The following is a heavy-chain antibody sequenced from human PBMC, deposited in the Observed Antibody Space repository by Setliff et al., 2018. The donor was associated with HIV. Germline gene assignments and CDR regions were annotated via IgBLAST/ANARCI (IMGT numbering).Heavy chain of an antibody. J-gene: IGHJ3*02. D-gene: IGHD3-22*01. CDR2: VHSTGTT. V-gene: IGHV4-4*07. Sequence: SETLSLTCTVSGGSFSTYYWSWIRQPAGEGPEYIGRVHSTGTTIYNPSLKSRVTKSVDAAKNQRCLKLRSVTAADTAMYHCARVYYFDSSGYYQRGDVFDIWGQGTMVTVSS. CDR1: GGSFSTYY. CDR3: ARVYYFDSSGYYQRGDVFDI.